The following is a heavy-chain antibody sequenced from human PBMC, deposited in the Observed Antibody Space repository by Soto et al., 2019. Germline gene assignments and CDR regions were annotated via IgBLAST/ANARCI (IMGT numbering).Heavy chain of an antibody. J-gene: IGHJ4*02. Sequence: GASVKVSCKVSGGAFKNYAISWVRQAPGQGLELVGGILPVFDELNYAPKLQGRVTITADEATSTAHLELGSLTSEDTAVYFCARASDTSGYYYWGQGTLVTVYS. CDR2: ILPVFDEL. V-gene: IGHV1-69*13. CDR1: GGAFKNYA. D-gene: IGHD3-3*01. CDR3: ARASDTSGYYY.